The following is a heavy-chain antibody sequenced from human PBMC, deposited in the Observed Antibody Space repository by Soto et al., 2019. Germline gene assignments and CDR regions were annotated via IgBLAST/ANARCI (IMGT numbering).Heavy chain of an antibody. D-gene: IGHD4-4*01. CDR2: INPNSGGT. J-gene: IGHJ6*02. V-gene: IGHV1-2*04. Sequence: ASVKVSCKASGYTFTGYYMHWVRQAPGQGLEWMGWINPNSGGTNYAQKFQGWVTMTRDTSISTAYMELSRLRSDDTAVYYCARDEVNTDYYYYGMDVWGQGTTVTVSS. CDR1: GYTFTGYY. CDR3: ARDEVNTDYYYYGMDV.